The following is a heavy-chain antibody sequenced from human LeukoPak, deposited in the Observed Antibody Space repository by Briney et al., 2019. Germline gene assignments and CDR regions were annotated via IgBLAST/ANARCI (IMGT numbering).Heavy chain of an antibody. V-gene: IGHV3-30*18. J-gene: IGHJ4*02. D-gene: IGHD5-24*01. CDR2: ISYDGSNK. Sequence: GGSLRLSCAASGFTFSSYGMHWVRQAPGKGLEWVAVISYDGSNKYYADSVKGRFTISRDNSKNTLYLQMNSLRAEDTAVYYCAKDGEATIPFDYWGQGTLVTVSS. CDR1: GFTFSSYG. CDR3: AKDGEATIPFDY.